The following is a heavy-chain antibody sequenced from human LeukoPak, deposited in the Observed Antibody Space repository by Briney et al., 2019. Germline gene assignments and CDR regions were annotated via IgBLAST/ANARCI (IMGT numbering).Heavy chain of an antibody. CDR2: TNQGGSEK. Sequence: GGSLRLSCAASGFTFSNYYMSWVRQAPGKGLEWVANTNQGGSEKYYVDSVKGRFTISRDNAKNSLYLRMNSLRAEDTAVYYCARTGNSGSGSWGQGTLVTVSS. CDR3: ARTGNSGSGS. J-gene: IGHJ4*02. D-gene: IGHD3-10*01. V-gene: IGHV3-7*05. CDR1: GFTFSNYY.